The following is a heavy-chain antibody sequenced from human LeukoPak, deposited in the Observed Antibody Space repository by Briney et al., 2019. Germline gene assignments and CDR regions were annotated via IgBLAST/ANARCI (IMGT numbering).Heavy chain of an antibody. V-gene: IGHV3-48*01. Sequence: GGSLRLSCVASGFTFTNYWLSWLRQAPGKGLEWVSYISSTSDTIYYVDSVKGRFTISRDNAKNSLYLQMNSLRVDDTAVYYCTRELASWGQGTLVTVSS. CDR2: ISSTSDTI. CDR1: GFTFTNYW. J-gene: IGHJ5*02. CDR3: TRELAS.